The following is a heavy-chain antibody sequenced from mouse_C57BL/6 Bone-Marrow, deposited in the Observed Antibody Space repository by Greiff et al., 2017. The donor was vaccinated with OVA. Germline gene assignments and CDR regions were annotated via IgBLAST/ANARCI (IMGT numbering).Heavy chain of an antibody. J-gene: IGHJ2*01. CDR2: IDPSDSYT. CDR1: GYTFTSYW. Sequence: QVQLQQSGAELVMPGASVKLSCKASGYTFTSYWMHWVKQRPGQGLEWIGEIDPSDSYTNYNQKFKGKSTLTVDKSSSTAYMQLSSLTSEDSAVYYCAITTVDYWGQGTTLTVSS. CDR3: AITTVDY. V-gene: IGHV1-69*01. D-gene: IGHD1-1*01.